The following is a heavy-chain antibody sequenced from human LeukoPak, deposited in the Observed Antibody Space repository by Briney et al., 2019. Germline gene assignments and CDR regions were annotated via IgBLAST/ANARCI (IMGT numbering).Heavy chain of an antibody. J-gene: IGHJ4*02. Sequence: GASVKVSCKASGYTFTGYYMHWVRQAPGQGLEWMGWINPNSGATTYAQKFQGRVTMTRDTSISTAYMELSRLRSDDTAVYYCARLKSVAAKGFDFWGQGTLVTVSS. CDR1: GYTFTGYY. CDR3: ARLKSVAAKGFDF. V-gene: IGHV1-2*02. D-gene: IGHD6-19*01. CDR2: INPNSGAT.